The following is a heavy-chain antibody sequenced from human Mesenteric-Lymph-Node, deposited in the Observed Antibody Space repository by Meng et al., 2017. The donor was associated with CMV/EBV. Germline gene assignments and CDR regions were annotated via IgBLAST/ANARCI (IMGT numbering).Heavy chain of an antibody. CDR1: GYTFTSFD. CDR3: ARDPGYCSSTSCSLVGYYYYYGMDV. D-gene: IGHD2-2*01. J-gene: IGHJ6*02. V-gene: IGHV1-18*01. CDR2: ISGSNGNT. Sequence: ASVKVSCKASGYTFTSFDINWVRQATGQGLEWMGWISGSNGNTNYAQKLQGRVTMTADTSTSTAYMELRSLRSDDTAAYYCARDPGYCSSTSCSLVGYYYYYGMDVWGQGTTVTVSS.